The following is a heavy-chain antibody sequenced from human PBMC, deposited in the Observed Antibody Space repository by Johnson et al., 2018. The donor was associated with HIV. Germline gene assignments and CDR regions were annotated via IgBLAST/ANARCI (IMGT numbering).Heavy chain of an antibody. J-gene: IGHJ3*02. CDR2: ISWNSGSI. CDR3: AKDREAWYISRWSPTDAFDI. D-gene: IGHD6-13*01. Sequence: WVSGISWNSGSIGYADSVKGRITISRDNSKSTLYLQMNSLRAEDTAVYYCAKDREAWYISRWSPTDAFDIWGQGTMVTVSS. V-gene: IGHV3-9*01.